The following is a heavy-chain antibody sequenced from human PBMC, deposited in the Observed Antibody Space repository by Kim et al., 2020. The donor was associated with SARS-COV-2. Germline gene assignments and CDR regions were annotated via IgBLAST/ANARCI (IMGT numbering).Heavy chain of an antibody. CDR2: IDPSDSYT. J-gene: IGHJ6*02. Sequence: GESLKISCKGSGYSFTSYWISWVRQMPGKGLEWMGRIDPSDSYTNYSPSFQGHVTISADKSISTAYLQWSSLKASDTAMYYCASTVGSSPSRMWMDVWGQGTTVTVSS. D-gene: IGHD2-15*01. V-gene: IGHV5-10-1*01. CDR3: ASTVGSSPSRMWMDV. CDR1: GYSFTSYW.